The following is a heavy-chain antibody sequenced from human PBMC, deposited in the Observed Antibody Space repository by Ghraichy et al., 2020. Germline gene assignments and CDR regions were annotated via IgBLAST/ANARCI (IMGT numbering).Heavy chain of an antibody. CDR3: ARGTPDY. Sequence: GGSLRLSCAASGFTVSTNYVSWVRQAAGKGLEWVSVINSGGATYYAESVKGRFTISRDNSKNTVYLQMNSLRAEDTAVYYCARGTPDYWGQGTLVTVSS. V-gene: IGHV3-66*01. CDR1: GFTVSTNY. CDR2: INSGGAT. D-gene: IGHD3-10*01. J-gene: IGHJ4*02.